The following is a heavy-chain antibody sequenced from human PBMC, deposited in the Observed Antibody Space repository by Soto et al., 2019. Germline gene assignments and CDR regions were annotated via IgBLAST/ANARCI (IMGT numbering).Heavy chain of an antibody. Sequence: GGSLRLSCAASGFTFSSYWMHWVRQAPGKGLVWVSRINSDGSSTTYADSVKGRFTISRDNAKNTLYLQMNSLRAEDTAVYFCARSQGGNYHFDYWGREPWSPSPQ. D-gene: IGHD1-26*01. CDR1: GFTFSSYW. CDR3: ARSQGGNYHFDY. CDR2: INSDGSST. J-gene: IGHJ4*02. V-gene: IGHV3-74*01.